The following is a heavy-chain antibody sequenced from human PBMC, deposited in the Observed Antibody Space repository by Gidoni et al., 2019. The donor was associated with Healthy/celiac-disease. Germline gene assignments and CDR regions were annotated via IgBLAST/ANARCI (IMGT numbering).Heavy chain of an antibody. CDR2: IIPIVGTA. CDR3: ARAGKIQLWSNDAFDI. V-gene: IGHV1-69*01. CDR1: AATFSSYA. D-gene: IGHD5-18*01. J-gene: IGHJ3*02. Sequence: QVQLVQSGAAVKKPGSSVKVSCKASAATFSSYAISWVRQAPGQGLELMGGIIPIVGTANYEQKFQGRVKITADESTSTAYMELSSLRSEDTAVYYCARAGKIQLWSNDAFDIWGQGTMVTVSS.